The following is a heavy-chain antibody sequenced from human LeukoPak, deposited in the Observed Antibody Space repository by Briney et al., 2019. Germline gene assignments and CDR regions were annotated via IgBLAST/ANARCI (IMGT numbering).Heavy chain of an antibody. J-gene: IGHJ4*02. CDR3: ARDKPIGYYFDY. Sequence: PGGSLRLSCAASGFTFSIYGMHWVRQAPGKGLEWVAFISYDGSDKYYADSVKGRFTISRDNSKNTLYLQIDSLRAEDTAFYHCARDKPIGYYFDYWGRGTLVTVSS. V-gene: IGHV3-33*01. CDR1: GFTFSIYG. CDR2: ISYDGSDK. D-gene: IGHD2-15*01.